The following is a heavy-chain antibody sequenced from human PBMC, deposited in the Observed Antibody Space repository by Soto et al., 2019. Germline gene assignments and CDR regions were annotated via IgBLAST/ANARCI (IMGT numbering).Heavy chain of an antibody. J-gene: IGHJ6*02. D-gene: IGHD6-13*01. CDR2: IKQDGSEK. CDR1: GFTLSSYW. CDR3: AREYGSSYSPRYYGMDV. V-gene: IGHV3-7*05. Sequence: EVQLVESGGGLVQPGGSLRLSCAASGFTLSSYWMSWVRQAPGKGLEWVANIKQDGSEKYHVDSVKGRFTISRDTAKSSLYLQLNSLRAEDTAVYYCAREYGSSYSPRYYGMDVWGQGTTVTVSS.